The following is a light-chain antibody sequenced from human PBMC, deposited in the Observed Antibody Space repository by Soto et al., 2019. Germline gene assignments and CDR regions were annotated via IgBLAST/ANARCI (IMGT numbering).Light chain of an antibody. CDR3: QQRSKWPPWT. CDR2: DQS. J-gene: IGKJ1*01. Sequence: IVLTQSPATLSLSPGERASLSCRASPSIXNHFAWYKQKPGQAPRILIXDQSNRATGIPARFIGSGSGKDFTLTISSLEPEYFAVYYCQQRSKWPPWTFGQGTKVDIK. V-gene: IGKV3-11*01. CDR1: PSIXNH.